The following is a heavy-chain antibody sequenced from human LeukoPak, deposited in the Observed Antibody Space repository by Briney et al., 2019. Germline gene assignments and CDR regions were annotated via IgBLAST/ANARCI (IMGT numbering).Heavy chain of an antibody. CDR3: ARDYYGSGIDY. V-gene: IGHV3-21*06. J-gene: IGHJ4*02. Sequence: GGSLRLSCAASGFTFSNYNMNWVRQAPGKGLEWVSFISSSSTYIYYADSLKGRFTTSRDNAKNSLYLQMNSLRAEGTAVYYCARDYYGSGIDYWGQGTLVTVSS. CDR1: GFTFSNYN. CDR2: ISSSSTYI. D-gene: IGHD3-10*01.